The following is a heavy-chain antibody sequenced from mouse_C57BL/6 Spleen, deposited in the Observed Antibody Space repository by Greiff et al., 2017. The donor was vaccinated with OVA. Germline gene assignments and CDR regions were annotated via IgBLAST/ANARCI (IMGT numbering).Heavy chain of an antibody. J-gene: IGHJ2*01. D-gene: IGHD2-1*01. CDR1: GYTFTSYW. V-gene: IGHV1-69*01. CDR2: IDPSDSYT. Sequence: QVQLQQPGAELVMPGASVKLSCKASGYTFTSYWMHWVKQRPGQGLEWIGEIDPSDSYTNYNQKFKGKSTLTADKSSSTAYMQLSSLTSEDSAVYYCARGDYGNYGFDYWGQGTTVTVSS. CDR3: ARGDYGNYGFDY.